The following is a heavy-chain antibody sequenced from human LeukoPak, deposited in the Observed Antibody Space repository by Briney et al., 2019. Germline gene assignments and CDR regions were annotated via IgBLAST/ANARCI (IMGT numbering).Heavy chain of an antibody. V-gene: IGHV1-2*02. CDR1: GDTFTVYY. D-gene: IGHD3-10*01. J-gene: IGHJ4*02. CDR3: ATGGILVGPGTRFNF. Sequence: ASVKVSCKASGDTFTVYYIHWVRQAPGQGLEWMGWINPNSGDTKSAQKFQGRFSTTRDTSINTAYMELSGLRSDDTAVYYCATGGILVGPGTRFNFWGLGALVTVSS. CDR2: INPNSGDT.